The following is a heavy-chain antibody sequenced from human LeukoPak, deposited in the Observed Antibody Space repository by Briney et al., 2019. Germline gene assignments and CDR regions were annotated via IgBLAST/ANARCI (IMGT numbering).Heavy chain of an antibody. D-gene: IGHD2-2*01. CDR1: GDSISSHNYF. CDR2: IYYRGNT. Sequence: PSETLSLICTVSGDSISSHNYFWGWIRQPPGKGLEWVGSIYYRGNTYYNPSLKSRVTISVDTSKNQFSLKLSSVTAADTAVYYCAREMGMACSSTSCYAHYGMDVWGQGTMVTVSS. J-gene: IGHJ6*02. CDR3: AREMGMACSSTSCYAHYGMDV. V-gene: IGHV4-39*07.